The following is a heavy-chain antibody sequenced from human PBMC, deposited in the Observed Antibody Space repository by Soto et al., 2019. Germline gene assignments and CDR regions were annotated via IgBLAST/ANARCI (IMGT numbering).Heavy chain of an antibody. CDR2: IYWNEDK. D-gene: IGHD2-8*01. CDR1: AFSLSTNGVG. CDR3: VDAVMVHTITGGHYCGC. J-gene: IGHJ4*02. Sequence: SGPTLVNPTQTLTLTCTFSAFSLSTNGVGVGWIRQPPGKPLEWLAVIYWNEDKRYSRSLKSRLSITKDTSKNQLVLTMTTMDPVQTAPDYCVDAVMVHTITGGHYCGCWGPGILVTVSS. V-gene: IGHV2-5*01.